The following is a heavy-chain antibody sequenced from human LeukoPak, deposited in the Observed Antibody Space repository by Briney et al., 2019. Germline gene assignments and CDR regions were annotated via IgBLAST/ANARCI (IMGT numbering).Heavy chain of an antibody. Sequence: GGSLRLSCAASGFTFSNYKMNWVRQAPGKGLEWVSYITESSSTKYYADSVKGRFTISRDNAKNSLYLQMNSLRAEDTAVHYCARDDAPIWFGELLPSYYFDYWGQGTLVTVSS. D-gene: IGHD3-10*01. V-gene: IGHV3-48*04. CDR3: ARDDAPIWFGELLPSYYFDY. CDR1: GFTFSNYK. J-gene: IGHJ4*02. CDR2: ITESSSTK.